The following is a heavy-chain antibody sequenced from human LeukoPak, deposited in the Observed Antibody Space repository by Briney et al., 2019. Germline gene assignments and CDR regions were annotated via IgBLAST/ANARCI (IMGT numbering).Heavy chain of an antibody. CDR2: IYYSGST. Sequence: SETLSLTCTVSGGSISSSSYYWGWLRQPPGKGLEWIGSIYYSGSTYYNPSLKSRVTISVDTSKNQFSLKLSSVTAADTAVYYCATLPRSTRSYYYYYMDVWGKGTTATVSS. CDR3: ATLPRSTRSYYYYYMDV. CDR1: GGSISSSSYY. J-gene: IGHJ6*03. D-gene: IGHD2-15*01. V-gene: IGHV4-39*01.